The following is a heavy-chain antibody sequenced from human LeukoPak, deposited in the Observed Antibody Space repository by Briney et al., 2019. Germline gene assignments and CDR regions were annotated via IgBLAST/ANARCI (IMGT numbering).Heavy chain of an antibody. CDR2: IKQDGSEK. CDR3: AGASSSGWSWYFDL. Sequence: PGGSLRLSCAASGFTFRNYWMTWVRQAPGKGLEWVASIKQDGSEKYYVDSVKGRFTISRDNAKNLVYLHMNSLRAEDTAVYYCAGASSSGWSWYFDLWGRGTRVTVSS. J-gene: IGHJ2*01. V-gene: IGHV3-7*03. CDR1: GFTFRNYW. D-gene: IGHD6-19*01.